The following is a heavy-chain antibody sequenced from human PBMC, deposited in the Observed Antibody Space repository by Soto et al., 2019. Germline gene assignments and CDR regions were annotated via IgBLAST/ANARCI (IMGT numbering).Heavy chain of an antibody. D-gene: IGHD2-15*01. V-gene: IGHV1-69*06. Sequence: SVKVSCKASGGTFSSYAISWVRQAPGQGLEWMGGIIPIFGTANYAQKLQGRVTITADKSTSTAYMELSSLRSEDTAVYYCASLVVVAATAGFFDYWGQGTLVTVSS. CDR2: IIPIFGTA. J-gene: IGHJ4*02. CDR1: GGTFSSYA. CDR3: ASLVVVAATAGFFDY.